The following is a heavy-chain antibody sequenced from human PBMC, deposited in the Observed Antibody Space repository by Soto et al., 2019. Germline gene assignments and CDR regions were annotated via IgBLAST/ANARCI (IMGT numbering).Heavy chain of an antibody. Sequence: APAKVSSNACGDSFTISYIAWVRQAPGQGLEWMGIINPSGGSTSDAQKIQGRATMTRDTSTSTVYMELSSLRSEDTAVYYCARALSYYDSSGLDYWGQGTLVTISS. D-gene: IGHD3-22*01. CDR2: INPSGGST. CDR1: GDSFTISY. J-gene: IGHJ4*02. V-gene: IGHV1-46*01. CDR3: ARALSYYDSSGLDY.